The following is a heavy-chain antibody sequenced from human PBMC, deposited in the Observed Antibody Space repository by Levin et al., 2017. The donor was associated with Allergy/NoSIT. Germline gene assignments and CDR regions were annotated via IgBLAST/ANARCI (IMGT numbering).Heavy chain of an antibody. CDR1: GFTFSSRW. Sequence: GGSLRLSCVASGFTFSSRWMSWVRQAPGKGLEWVANIDRDGSAKFYVDSVKGRFTISRENAKNSQYLQMNSLRAEDTAVYYCARDNQWALDYWGQGALVTVSS. D-gene: IGHD1-14*01. CDR3: ARDNQWALDY. CDR2: IDRDGSAK. J-gene: IGHJ4*02. V-gene: IGHV3-7*01.